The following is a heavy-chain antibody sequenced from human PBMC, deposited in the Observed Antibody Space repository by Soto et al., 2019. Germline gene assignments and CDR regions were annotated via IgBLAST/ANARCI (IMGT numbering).Heavy chain of an antibody. CDR3: ARGMATRTSYWFDP. CDR1: GYTFTSYD. V-gene: IGHV1-8*01. Sequence: QVQLVQSGAEVKKPGASVKVSCKASGYTFTSYDINWVRQDTGQGLEWMGWMNPNSGNTGYAQNFQGRVTMTRNTSVNTAYMELSSLRSEDTAVYYCARGMATRTSYWFDPWGQGTLVTVSS. D-gene: IGHD2-8*01. CDR2: MNPNSGNT. J-gene: IGHJ5*02.